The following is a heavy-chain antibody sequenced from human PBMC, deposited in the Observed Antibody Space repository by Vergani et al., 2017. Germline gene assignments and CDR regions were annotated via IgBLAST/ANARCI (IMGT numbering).Heavy chain of an antibody. D-gene: IGHD1-14*01. Sequence: QVQLVQSGAEVKQPGSSVKVSCKASGGTFSSYAISWVRQAPGQGLEWMGGIIPIFGTANYAQKFQGRVTITADESTSTAYMELSSLRSEDTAVYYCAGDVVPTDFEEPGPLYWGQGTLVTVSS. CDR3: AGDVVPTDFEEPGPLY. CDR2: IIPIFGTA. V-gene: IGHV1-69*01. J-gene: IGHJ4*02. CDR1: GGTFSSYA.